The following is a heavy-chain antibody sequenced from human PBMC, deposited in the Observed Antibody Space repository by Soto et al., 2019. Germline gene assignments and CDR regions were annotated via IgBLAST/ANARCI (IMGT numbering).Heavy chain of an antibody. V-gene: IGHV1-2*02. Sequence: ASVKVSCKASGYSFTGYNMHWVRQAPGQGLEWMGWINPNSGGANYAQKFQDRVAMTRDTSITTAYMELSRLTSDDTAVYYCAREGSSTSEYFQHWGQGTLVTVSS. J-gene: IGHJ1*01. CDR3: AREGSSTSEYFQH. D-gene: IGHD6-6*01. CDR1: GYSFTGYN. CDR2: INPNSGGA.